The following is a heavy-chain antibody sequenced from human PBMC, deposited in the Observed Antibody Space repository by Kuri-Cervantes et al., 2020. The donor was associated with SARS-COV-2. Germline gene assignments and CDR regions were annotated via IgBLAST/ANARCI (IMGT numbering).Heavy chain of an antibody. Sequence: GGSLRLSCAASGFTFTSYVMSWVRQAPGKGLEWVSGISGSGSDTYYPDSADSVKGRFTISRDNSKNTLYLQMNSLRAEDTALYYCAKLTRPAAFDIWGQGTMVTVSS. V-gene: IGHV3-23*01. J-gene: IGHJ3*02. D-gene: IGHD2-2*01. CDR2: ISGSGSDT. CDR1: GFTFTSYV. CDR3: AKLTRPAAFDI.